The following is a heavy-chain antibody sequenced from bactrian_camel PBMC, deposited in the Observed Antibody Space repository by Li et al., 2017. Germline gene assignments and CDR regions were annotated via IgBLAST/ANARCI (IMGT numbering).Heavy chain of an antibody. Sequence: QVQLVVSGGGSVQAGGSLTLSCVVSGNSDSAACMAWFRQAPGSEREGVAFRTKGDYSSLADSVKGRFTISRDNAKNAVYLQMNSLKPEDTAVYYCARVRGVVAVSFVDYWGQGTQVTVST. V-gene: IGHV3S53*01. CDR2: RTKGDYS. CDR1: GNSDSAAC. J-gene: IGHJ4*01. D-gene: IGHD6*01. CDR3: ARVRGVVAVSFVDY.